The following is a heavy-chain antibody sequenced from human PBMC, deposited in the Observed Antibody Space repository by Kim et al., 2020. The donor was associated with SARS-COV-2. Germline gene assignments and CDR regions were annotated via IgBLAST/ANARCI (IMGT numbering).Heavy chain of an antibody. D-gene: IGHD3-10*02. CDR2: ISNGGGST. Sequence: GGSLRLSCVASGFTLNTYWINWVRQAPGKGLVWVSRISNGGGSTHYADSVKGRFTMSRDNAENTVILQMHSLRAEDTAVYYCARGMFSSGFDVWGQGTTVTISS. CDR1: GFTLNTYW. V-gene: IGHV3-74*01. J-gene: IGHJ6*02. CDR3: ARGMFSSGFDV.